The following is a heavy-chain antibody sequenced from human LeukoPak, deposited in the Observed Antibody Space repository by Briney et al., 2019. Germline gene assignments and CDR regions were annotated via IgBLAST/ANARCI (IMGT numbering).Heavy chain of an antibody. Sequence: GGSLRLSCAASGFTFSSYGMHWVRQAPGKGLDWVAFIRYDGSTQYYADSVKGRFTISRDNSKNTLYLQMNSLRLEDTAVYYCAKGPFQDSSSGLPTHESNPLHFDYWGQGTLVTVSS. J-gene: IGHJ4*02. D-gene: IGHD2-15*01. CDR1: GFTFSSYG. CDR3: AKGPFQDSSSGLPTHESNPLHFDY. V-gene: IGHV3-30*02. CDR2: IRYDGSTQ.